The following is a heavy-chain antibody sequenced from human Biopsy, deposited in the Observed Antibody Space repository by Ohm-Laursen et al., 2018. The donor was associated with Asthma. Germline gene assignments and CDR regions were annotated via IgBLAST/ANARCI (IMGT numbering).Heavy chain of an antibody. CDR2: ITPIYGIT. CDR1: GFTFSSYA. D-gene: IGHD5-18*01. V-gene: IGHV1-69*13. Sequence: SVKVSRKPSGFTFSSYAFTWVRQAPGQGLEWLGGITPIYGITDYAQKFQGRLSITADGSTTTAYMELNSLTFEDTAVYFCARLATRYSYGRIYYSYGMDVWGQGTTVTVSS. J-gene: IGHJ6*02. CDR3: ARLATRYSYGRIYYSYGMDV.